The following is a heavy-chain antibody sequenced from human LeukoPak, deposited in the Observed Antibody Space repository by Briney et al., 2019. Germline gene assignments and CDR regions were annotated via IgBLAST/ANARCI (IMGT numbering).Heavy chain of an antibody. CDR2: IYPGESIYASENT. D-gene: IGHD6-19*01. V-gene: IGHV4-4*07. CDR1: GVSISAYY. CDR3: ARASGVGWYYC. Sequence: SETLSLTCSVSGVSISAYYWSWIRQPAGKGLEWIGRIYPGESIYASENTNYNPSLKSRVSMSGDTSKNQVSLKLSSVTAADTAVYYCARASGVGWYYCWGQGTLVTVSS. J-gene: IGHJ4*02.